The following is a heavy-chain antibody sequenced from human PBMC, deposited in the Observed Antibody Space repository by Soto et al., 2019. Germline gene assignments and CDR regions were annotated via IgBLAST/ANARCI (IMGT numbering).Heavy chain of an antibody. CDR3: AKDVTGTTPY. J-gene: IGHJ4*02. CDR2: ISYDGRMK. V-gene: IGHV3-30*18. D-gene: IGHD1-20*01. Sequence: GGSLRLSCAASGFTFSSYSMHWVRQAPGKGLEWVAVISYDGRMKYYAESVKGRFTISRDNSKNTFYVQMNSLRAEDTAVYYCAKDVTGTTPYWGEGTLVTVSS. CDR1: GFTFSSYS.